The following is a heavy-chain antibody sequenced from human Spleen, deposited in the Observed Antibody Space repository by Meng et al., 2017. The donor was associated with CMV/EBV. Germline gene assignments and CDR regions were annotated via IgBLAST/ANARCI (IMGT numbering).Heavy chain of an antibody. V-gene: IGHV3-53*05. CDR1: GVTVSSNY. CDR2: MYSSGAT. J-gene: IGHJ6*02. Sequence: GGSLRLSCAASGVTVSSNYMSWVRQAPGKGLEWVSVMYSSGATYYADSVKGRFTISRDNSKSTAYMELRSLRSDDTAVYYCARVDEGYYGMDVWGQGTTVTVSS. D-gene: IGHD3-9*01. CDR3: ARVDEGYYGMDV.